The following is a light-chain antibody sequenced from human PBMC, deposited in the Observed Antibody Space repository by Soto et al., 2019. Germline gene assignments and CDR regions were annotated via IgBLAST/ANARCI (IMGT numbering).Light chain of an antibody. CDR3: QQYNNWWT. CDR1: QSVSSN. Sequence: EIVMTQSPATLSVSPGERATLSCSASQSVSSNLAWYQQQPGQAPRLLIYGASTRATGIPARFSGSGSGTEFTLTISILQSEDFAVYYCQQYNNWWTFGQGTQVEIK. J-gene: IGKJ1*01. CDR2: GAS. V-gene: IGKV3-15*01.